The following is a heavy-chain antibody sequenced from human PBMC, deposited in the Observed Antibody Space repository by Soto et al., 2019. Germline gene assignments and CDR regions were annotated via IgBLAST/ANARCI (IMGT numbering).Heavy chain of an antibody. Sequence: SETLSLTCAVSGGSISSSNWWSWVRQPPGKGLEGIGEIYHSGSTNYNPSLKSRVTISVDKSKNQFSLKLSSVTAADTAGYYCARNFGYDSSGYYYDWFDPWGQGTLVTVSS. J-gene: IGHJ5*02. D-gene: IGHD3-22*01. CDR2: IYHSGST. V-gene: IGHV4-4*02. CDR1: GGSISSSNW. CDR3: ARNFGYDSSGYYYDWFDP.